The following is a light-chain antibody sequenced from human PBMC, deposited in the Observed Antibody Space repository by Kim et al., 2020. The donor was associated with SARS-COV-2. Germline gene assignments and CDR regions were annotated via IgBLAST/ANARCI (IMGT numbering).Light chain of an antibody. V-gene: IGKV3D-15*01. J-gene: IGKJ4*01. CDR3: QQFNDWPPLT. Sequence: EIVMTQSPATLSVSPGERVTLSCRASETVSNKLAWYQQKPGQAPSLLIYDASSRAAGIPARFRGSGSGTEFTLTITSLQSEDSAVYYCQQFNDWPPLTFGGGTKVEIK. CDR1: ETVSNK. CDR2: DAS.